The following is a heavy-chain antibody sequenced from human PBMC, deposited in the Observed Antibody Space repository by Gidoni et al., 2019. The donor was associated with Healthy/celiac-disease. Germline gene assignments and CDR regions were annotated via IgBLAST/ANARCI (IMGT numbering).Heavy chain of an antibody. V-gene: IGHV1-18*04. D-gene: IGHD6-13*01. CDR1: GYTFTSYG. CDR3: ASPLNRGRQLGKDAFDI. Sequence: QVQLVQSGAEVKKPGASVKVSCKASGYTFTSYGISWVRQAPGQGLEWMGWISAYNGNSNYAQKLQGRVTMTTDTSTSTAYMELRSLRSDDTAVYYCASPLNRGRQLGKDAFDIWGQGTMVTVSS. J-gene: IGHJ3*02. CDR2: ISAYNGNS.